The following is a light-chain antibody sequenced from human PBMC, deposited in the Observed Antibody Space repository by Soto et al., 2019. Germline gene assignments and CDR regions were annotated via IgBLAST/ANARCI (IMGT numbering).Light chain of an antibody. CDR3: CSYAGSYTSLYV. CDR1: SSDVVGYNY. Sequence: QSALTPPRSVSGSPGQSVTISSTGTSSDVVGYNYVSWYQQHPGKAPKLMIYDVSKRPSGVPDRFSGSKSGNTASLTISGPQAEDEADYYCCSYAGSYTSLYVFGTGTRSPS. J-gene: IGLJ1*01. CDR2: DVS. V-gene: IGLV2-11*01.